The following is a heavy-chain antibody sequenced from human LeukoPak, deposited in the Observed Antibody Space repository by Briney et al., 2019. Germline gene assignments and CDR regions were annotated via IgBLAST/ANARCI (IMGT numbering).Heavy chain of an antibody. CDR1: GFTFSSYA. CDR2: ISGSGGST. J-gene: IGHJ4*02. Sequence: GGSLRLSCAASGFTFSSYAMSWVRQAPGKGLEWVSAISGSGGSTYYADSVKGRFTISRDNSKNTLYLQMNSLRAEDTAVYYCAKDVSHYDSSGYYTPPFDYWGQGTLVTVSS. CDR3: AKDVSHYDSSGYYTPPFDY. V-gene: IGHV3-23*01. D-gene: IGHD3-22*01.